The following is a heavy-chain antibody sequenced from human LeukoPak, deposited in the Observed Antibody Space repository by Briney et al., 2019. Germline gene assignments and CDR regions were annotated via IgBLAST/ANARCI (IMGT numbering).Heavy chain of an antibody. J-gene: IGHJ4*02. CDR3: AHLTTSAYYYDY. Sequence: GWVRQMPGKGLEWLGHIYWNDDDRYSTSLKSRLTITKDTSENHVVLTMTNMDPVDTATYYCAHLTTSAYYYDYWGQGTLVTVSS. D-gene: IGHD1-1*01. V-gene: IGHV2-5*01. CDR2: IYWNDDD.